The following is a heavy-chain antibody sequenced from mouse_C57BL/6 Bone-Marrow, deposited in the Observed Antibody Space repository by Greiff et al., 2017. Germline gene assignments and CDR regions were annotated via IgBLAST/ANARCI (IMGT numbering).Heavy chain of an antibody. CDR1: GYTFTSYW. CDR3: EREVATAGAFAY. J-gene: IGHJ3*01. V-gene: IGHV1-50*01. Sequence: QVQLQQPGAELVKPGASVKLSCKASGYTFTSYWMQWVKQRPGQGLEWIGEIDPSDSYTNYNQKFKGKATLTVDTSSSTAYMQLSSLTSEDSAVYYWEREVATAGAFAYWGQGTLVTVSA. D-gene: IGHD1-1*01. CDR2: IDPSDSYT.